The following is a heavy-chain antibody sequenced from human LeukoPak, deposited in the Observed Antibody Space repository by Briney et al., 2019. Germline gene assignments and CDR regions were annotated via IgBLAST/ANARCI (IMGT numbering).Heavy chain of an antibody. D-gene: IGHD3-22*01. V-gene: IGHV4-61*02. CDR1: GGSISSGSYY. CDR2: IYTSGST. Sequence: SQTLSLTCTVSGGSISSGSYYWSWIRQPAGKGLEWIGRIYTSGSTNYNPSLKSRLTISVDTSKNHFSLKLSSVTAADTAVYYCARSGHYYDSSGYYSYYFDYWGQGTLVTVSS. CDR3: ARSGHYYDSSGYYSYYFDY. J-gene: IGHJ4*02.